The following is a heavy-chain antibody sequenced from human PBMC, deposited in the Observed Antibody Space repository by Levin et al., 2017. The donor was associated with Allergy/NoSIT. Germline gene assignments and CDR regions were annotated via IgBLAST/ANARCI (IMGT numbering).Heavy chain of an antibody. D-gene: IGHD4-11*01. CDR1: GFVFDDYA. CDR3: AKGMTVTTSWFDP. Sequence: GGSLRLSCAASGFVFDDYAMYWVRQAPGKGLEWVSGISWNSALVGYADSVRGRFTISRDNAKNSLYQQMNSLRPEDTALYYCAKGMTVTTSWFDPWGQGTLVTVSS. V-gene: IGHV3-9*01. CDR2: ISWNSALV. J-gene: IGHJ5*02.